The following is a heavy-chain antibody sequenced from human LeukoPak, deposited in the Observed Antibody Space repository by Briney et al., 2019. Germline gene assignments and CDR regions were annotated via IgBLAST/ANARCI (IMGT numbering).Heavy chain of an antibody. Sequence: SGGSLRLSCAASGFTLSSYAMSWVRQAPGKGLEWVSAISGSGGSTYYADSVKGRFTISRDNSNNTLYLQMNSLRAEDTAVYYCAKDPCRVAVAAESDAFDIWGQGTMVTVSS. CDR2: ISGSGGST. J-gene: IGHJ3*02. CDR1: GFTLSSYA. V-gene: IGHV3-23*01. D-gene: IGHD6-19*01. CDR3: AKDPCRVAVAAESDAFDI.